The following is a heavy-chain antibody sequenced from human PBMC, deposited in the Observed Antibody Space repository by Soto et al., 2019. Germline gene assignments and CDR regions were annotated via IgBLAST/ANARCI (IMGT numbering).Heavy chain of an antibody. CDR1: GGSFSGYY. D-gene: IGHD4-17*01. V-gene: IGHV4-34*01. Sequence: SETLSLTCAVYGGSFSGYYWSWIRQPPGKGLEWIGEIDHSGSTNYSPSLKSRVTISVDTSKNQFSLKLSSVTAADTAVYYCASGGQGKQYGDLRYFDYWGQGTLVTVSS. CDR3: ASGGQGKQYGDLRYFDY. CDR2: IDHSGST. J-gene: IGHJ4*02.